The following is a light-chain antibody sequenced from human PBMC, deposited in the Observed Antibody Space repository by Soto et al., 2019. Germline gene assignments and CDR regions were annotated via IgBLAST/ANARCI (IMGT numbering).Light chain of an antibody. Sequence: SYELTQPPSVSVAPEKTATITCGGDNIGNKRVHWYRQKPGQAPVLVISHDSDRPSGIPERFSGSNSGNTATLTISRVEAGDEADYYCQVWDIMTDNYVFGTGTKVTVL. V-gene: IGLV3-21*04. CDR3: QVWDIMTDNYV. J-gene: IGLJ1*01. CDR2: HDS. CDR1: NIGNKR.